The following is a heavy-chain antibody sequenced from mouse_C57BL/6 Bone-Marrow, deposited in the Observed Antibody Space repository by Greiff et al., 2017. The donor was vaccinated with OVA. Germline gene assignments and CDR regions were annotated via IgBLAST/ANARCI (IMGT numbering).Heavy chain of an antibody. CDR2: INAGSGGT. J-gene: IGHJ3*01. Sequence: QVQLQQSGAELVRPGTSVKVSCKASGYAFTNYLIELVKQRPGQGLEWIGVINAGSGGTNYNEKFKGKATLTADKSSSTAYMQLSSLTSEDSAVYFCARDYYYGPLAYWGQGTLVTVSA. D-gene: IGHD1-1*01. V-gene: IGHV1-54*01. CDR1: GYAFTNYL. CDR3: ARDYYYGPLAY.